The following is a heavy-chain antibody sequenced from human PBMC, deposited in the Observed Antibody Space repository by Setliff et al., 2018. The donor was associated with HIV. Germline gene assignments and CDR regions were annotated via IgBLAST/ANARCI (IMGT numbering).Heavy chain of an antibody. CDR3: ARGGLYDSGGYYPPPAGRIDS. V-gene: IGHV5-51*01. CDR1: GYSFTSYW. J-gene: IGHJ4*02. D-gene: IGHD3-22*01. CDR2: IYPDDSET. Sequence: GESLKISCRVSGYSFTSYWIAWVRQMPGRGLEWMGNIYPDDSETRYSPSFVGQVTFSVDKSVNTAYLQRRSLKASDTAMYYCARGGLYDSGGYYPPPAGRIDSWGPGTLVTVSS.